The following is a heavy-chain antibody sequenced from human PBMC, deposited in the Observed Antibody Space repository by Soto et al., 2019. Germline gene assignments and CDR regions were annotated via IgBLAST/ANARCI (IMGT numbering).Heavy chain of an antibody. CDR3: ARDPIVVVPAAPPTYYYYGMDV. D-gene: IGHD2-2*01. J-gene: IGHJ6*02. CDR1: GGTFSSYA. V-gene: IGHV1-69*13. CDR2: IIPIFGTA. Sequence: GASVKVSCKASGGTFSSYAISWVRQAPGQGLEWMGGIIPIFGTANYAQKFQGRVTITADESTSTAYMELSSLRSEDTAVYYCARDPIVVVPAAPPTYYYYGMDVWGQGTTVTV.